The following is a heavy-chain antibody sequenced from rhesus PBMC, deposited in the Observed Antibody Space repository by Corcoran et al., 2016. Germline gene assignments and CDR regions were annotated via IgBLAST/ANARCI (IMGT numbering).Heavy chain of an antibody. CDR1: GYSFTSSW. D-gene: IGHD6S26*01. CDR3: AKRDSSGWSFFDY. Sequence: EVQLVQSGAEVKRPGESLRISCKTSGYSFTSSWISWVRQMPGKGLDWIVIHYPVASDTRYSPSFQGQVTIAADKSISTTYLQWSSLKASDTATYYCAKRDSSGWSFFDYWGQGVLVTVSS. J-gene: IGHJ4*01. CDR2: HYPVASDT. V-gene: IGHV5S1*01.